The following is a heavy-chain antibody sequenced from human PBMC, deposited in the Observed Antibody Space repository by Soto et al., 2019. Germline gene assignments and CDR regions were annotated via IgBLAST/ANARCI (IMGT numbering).Heavy chain of an antibody. D-gene: IGHD3-10*01. CDR3: ARHGVRYYYYDMDV. J-gene: IGHJ6*02. CDR2: IDPSDSYT. V-gene: IGHV5-10-1*01. Sequence: GESVKISCXVSGYRLTSYWISWVRQMPGKGLEWMGRIDPSDSYTNYSPSFQGHVTISGDKSISTVYLQWSSLKASDTAMYYCARHGVRYYYYDMDVWGQGTTVTVSS. CDR1: GYRLTSYW.